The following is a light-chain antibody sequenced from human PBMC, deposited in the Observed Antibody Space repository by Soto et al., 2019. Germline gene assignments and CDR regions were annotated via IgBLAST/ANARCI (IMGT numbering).Light chain of an antibody. CDR2: INSDGSH. Sequence: QLVLTQSPSASASLGDSVKLTCTLSSGHSSYAIAWHQQQPEKGPRYLMRINSDGSHTKGDGIPDRFSGSSSGAERYLTISSLQSEAEADYYCQTWGTGSDVFGTGTKVTVL. J-gene: IGLJ1*01. CDR3: QTWGTGSDV. V-gene: IGLV4-69*01. CDR1: SGHSSYA.